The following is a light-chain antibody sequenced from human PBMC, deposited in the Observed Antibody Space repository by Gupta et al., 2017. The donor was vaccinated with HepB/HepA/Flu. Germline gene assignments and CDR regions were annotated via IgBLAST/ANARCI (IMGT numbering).Light chain of an antibody. Sequence: EIVMTQSPATVSVSPGERATLPCRASQSISSDLAWYQHKRGQAPRLLIYGASTRAADIPARFSGSGSGTDFTLTISILQSEDSAIYYCQQDNNWPQTFGQGTQVEIK. CDR2: GAS. CDR1: QSISSD. V-gene: IGKV3-15*01. J-gene: IGKJ1*01. CDR3: QQDNNWPQT.